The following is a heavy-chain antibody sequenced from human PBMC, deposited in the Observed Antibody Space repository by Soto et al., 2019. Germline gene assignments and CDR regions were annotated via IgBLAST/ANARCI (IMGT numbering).Heavy chain of an antibody. J-gene: IGHJ6*02. V-gene: IGHV1-69*13. CDR2: IIPIFGTT. D-gene: IGHD3-10*01. Sequence: SVKVSCKASGGTFSSYAISWVRQAPGQGLEWMGGIIPIFGTTNYAQKFQGRVTITADESTSTAYMELSSLRSEDTAVYYCARAPTNYYGSGSYGFWDYYYYGMDVWGQGTTVTVSS. CDR3: ARAPTNYYGSGSYGFWDYYYYGMDV. CDR1: GGTFSSYA.